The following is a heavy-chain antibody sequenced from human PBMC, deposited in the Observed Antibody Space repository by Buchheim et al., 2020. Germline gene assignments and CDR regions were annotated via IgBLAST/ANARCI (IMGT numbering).Heavy chain of an antibody. J-gene: IGHJ2*01. CDR2: ISGSGCST. V-gene: IGHV3-23*01. D-gene: IGHD2-2*01. Sequence: EVQLLESGGGLVQPGGSLRLSCEASGFTFGTYAMTWVRQAPGKGLEWVSAISGSGCSTYYADSVKGRFTISRDNSKNTLFLQMNSLRAEDTAIYFCAKDTNNYCSTNSCYLYWYFDLWGRGTL. CDR3: AKDTNNYCSTNSCYLYWYFDL. CDR1: GFTFGTYA.